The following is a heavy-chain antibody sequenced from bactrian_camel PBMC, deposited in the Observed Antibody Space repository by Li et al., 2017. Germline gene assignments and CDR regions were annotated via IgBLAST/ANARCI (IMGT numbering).Heavy chain of an antibody. D-gene: IGHD1*01. CDR3: TRSYFGASHNTFAF. J-gene: IGHJ4*01. V-gene: IGHV3S35*01. CDR2: IRGGGGTT. Sequence: VQLVESGGGLVQPGGSLKLSCAASGFTFGTNRMSWVRQSPGKGLEWVSTIRGGGGTTYYADSVKGRFTISRDNAKNTVYLQMNSLKPEDMAVYYCTRSYFGASHNTFAFWGQGTQVTVS. CDR1: GFTFGTNR.